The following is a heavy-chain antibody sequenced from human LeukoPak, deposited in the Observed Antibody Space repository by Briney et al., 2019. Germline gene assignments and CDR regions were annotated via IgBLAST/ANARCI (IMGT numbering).Heavy chain of an antibody. CDR3: AREGGPYRPLDY. CDR1: GGSISNTNW. V-gene: IGHV4-4*02. J-gene: IGHJ4*02. CDR2: VNLQGST. Sequence: SETLSLTCGVSGGSISNTNWWTWVRQPPGKGLEWIGEVNLQGSTNYNPSLKSRVAISVDKSENHISLKLTSVTVADTAVYCAREGGPYRPLDYSGQGTLVTVAS.